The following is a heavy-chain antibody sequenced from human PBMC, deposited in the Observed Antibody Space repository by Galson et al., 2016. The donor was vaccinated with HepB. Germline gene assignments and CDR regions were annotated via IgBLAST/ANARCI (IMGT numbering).Heavy chain of an antibody. D-gene: IGHD1-14*01. CDR2: INSDGSTT. CDR1: GFTFSSHW. J-gene: IGHJ4*02. Sequence: SLRLSCAASGFTFSSHWMHRVRQAPGKGLVWVSRINSDGSTTSYADFVKGRFTISRDNAKNTLYLQMNSLRGEDTAVYYCASGVIKPRGDYWGQGTVVTVSS. CDR3: ASGVIKPRGDY. V-gene: IGHV3-74*01.